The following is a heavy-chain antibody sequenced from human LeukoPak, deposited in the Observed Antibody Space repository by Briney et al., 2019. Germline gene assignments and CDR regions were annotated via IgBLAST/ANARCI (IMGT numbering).Heavy chain of an antibody. CDR2: INPNSGGT. D-gene: IGHD1-26*01. CDR1: GYTFTGYY. J-gene: IGHJ3*02. V-gene: IGHV1-2*02. Sequence: ASVKVTCKASGYTFTGYYMHWVRQAPGQGLEWMGWINPNSGGTNYAQKFQGRVTMTRDTSISTAYMELSRLRSDDTAVYYCARDRGGSKSFDIWGQGTMVTVSS. CDR3: ARDRGGSKSFDI.